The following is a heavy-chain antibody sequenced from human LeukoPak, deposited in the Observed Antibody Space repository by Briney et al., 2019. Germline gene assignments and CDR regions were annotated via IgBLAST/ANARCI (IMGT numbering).Heavy chain of an antibody. D-gene: IGHD1-26*01. V-gene: IGHV3-13*01. CDR3: AKDGKRGGTYPDAFDI. J-gene: IGHJ3*02. Sequence: GGSLRLSCAASGFTFSSYDMHWVRQATGKGLEWVSAIGTAGDTYYPGSVKGRFTISRENAKNSLYLQMNSLRAGDTAVYYCAKDGKRGGTYPDAFDIWGQGTVVTVSS. CDR2: IGTAGDT. CDR1: GFTFSSYD.